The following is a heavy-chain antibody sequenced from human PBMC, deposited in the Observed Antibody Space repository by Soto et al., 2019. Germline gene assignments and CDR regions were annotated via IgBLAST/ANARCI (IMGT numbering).Heavy chain of an antibody. V-gene: IGHV4-30-2*01. D-gene: IGHD3-3*01. CDR2: IYHSGST. CDR3: AEGRVTLFGVVSRFDP. Sequence: PSETLCLTCTVSGGSISSGGYSWSWIRQPPGKGLEWIGDIYHSGSTYYNPSLKSRVTISVDKSKSQFSLKLTSVTAADTAMYYCAEGRVTLFGVVSRFDPWGPGTLVTVSS. J-gene: IGHJ5*02. CDR1: GGSISSGGYS.